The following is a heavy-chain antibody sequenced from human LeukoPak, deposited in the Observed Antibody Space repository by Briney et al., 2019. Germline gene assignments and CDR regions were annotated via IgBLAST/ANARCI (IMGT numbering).Heavy chain of an antibody. CDR3: TRDFEASIAAAGPFDP. Sequence: SETLSLTCTVSGYSISSSYYWGWIRQPPGKGLEWIGSIYHSGSTYYNPSLKSRVTISVDTSKNQFSLKLSSVTAADTAVYYCTRDFEASIAAAGPFDPWGQGTLVTVSS. J-gene: IGHJ5*02. CDR1: GYSISSSYY. CDR2: IYHSGST. D-gene: IGHD6-13*01. V-gene: IGHV4-38-2*02.